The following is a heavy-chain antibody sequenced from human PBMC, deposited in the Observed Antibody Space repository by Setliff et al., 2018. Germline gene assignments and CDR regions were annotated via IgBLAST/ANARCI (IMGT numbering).Heavy chain of an antibody. D-gene: IGHD6-13*01. J-gene: IGHJ6*02. V-gene: IGHV4-59*01. CDR3: ARDEGSSYFYGMDV. CDR2: IYYSGST. Sequence: SETLSLTCTVSGGSISSYYWSWIRQPPGKGLEWIGYIYYSGSTNYNPSLKSRVTISVDTSKNQFSLKLSSVTAADTAVYYRARDEGSSYFYGMDVWGQGTTVTV. CDR1: GGSISSYY.